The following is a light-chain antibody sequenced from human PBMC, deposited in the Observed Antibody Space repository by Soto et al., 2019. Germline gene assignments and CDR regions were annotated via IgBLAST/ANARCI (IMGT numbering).Light chain of an antibody. CDR2: GAS. V-gene: IGKV1-6*01. J-gene: IGKJ2*01. Sequence: IQLTQSPSFLSASVGDRVTITCRASQGISSYLAWYQQKPGKAPQILIYGASTLQTGVASRFSGSGSATDFTLTISSLQPEDSAAYYCLQDYNYPFTFGQGTKLDIK. CDR3: LQDYNYPFT. CDR1: QGISSY.